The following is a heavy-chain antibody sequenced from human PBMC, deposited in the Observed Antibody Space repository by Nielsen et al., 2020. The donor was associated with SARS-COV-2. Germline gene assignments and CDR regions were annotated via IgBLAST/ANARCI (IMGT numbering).Heavy chain of an antibody. CDR1: GFTFDDYA. Sequence: SLKISCAASGFTFDDYAMHWVRQAPGKGLEWVSGISWNSGSIGYADSVEGRFTISRDNAKNSLYLQMNSLRAEDTAVYYCARTDPGVPSWGQGTLVTVSS. CDR3: ARTDPGVPS. CDR2: ISWNSGSI. V-gene: IGHV3-9*01. J-gene: IGHJ4*02. D-gene: IGHD7-27*01.